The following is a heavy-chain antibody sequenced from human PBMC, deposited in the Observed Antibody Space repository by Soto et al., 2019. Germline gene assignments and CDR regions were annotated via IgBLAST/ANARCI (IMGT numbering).Heavy chain of an antibody. D-gene: IGHD3-10*01. CDR2: IKSDGSSI. Sequence: GGSLRLSCAASGFTFSSYWMHWVRQAPEEGLVWVSRIKSDGSSITYADSVKGRFTISRDNAKNTLYLQMNSLRAEDTALYYCAKAASITMVRGVIVHWGQGTLVTVSS. CDR3: AKAASITMVRGVIVH. V-gene: IGHV3-74*01. CDR1: GFTFSSYW. J-gene: IGHJ4*02.